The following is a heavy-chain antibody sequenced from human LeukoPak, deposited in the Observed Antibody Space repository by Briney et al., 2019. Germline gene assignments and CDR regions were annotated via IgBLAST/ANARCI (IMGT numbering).Heavy chain of an antibody. CDR3: ARAAGITIFGVALF. J-gene: IGHJ4*02. V-gene: IGHV1-2*02. CDR1: GYTFTGYY. CDR2: INPNSGGT. D-gene: IGHD3-3*01. Sequence: ASVKVSCKASGYTFTGYYMHWVRQAPGQGLEWMGWINPNSGGTNYAQKFQGGVTMTRDTSISTAYMELSRLRSDDTAVYYCARAAGITIFGVALFWGQGTLVTVSS.